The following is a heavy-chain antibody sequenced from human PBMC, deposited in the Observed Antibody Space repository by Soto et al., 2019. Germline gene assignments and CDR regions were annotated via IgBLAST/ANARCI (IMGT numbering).Heavy chain of an antibody. V-gene: IGHV1-8*02. J-gene: IGHJ6*02. CDR3: GRGPSPRAPAGGTPYYYAMDV. D-gene: IGHD6-13*01. Sequence: QVQLVQSGAEVKQPGASASVSCKASGYDFSAYDINWVRQASGQGLEWMGWMNPINGATGSARRFQGRVSMTRNTATGTAYLELTSLRSDDTAVYYCGRGPSPRAPAGGTPYYYAMDVWGQGTTVTVS. CDR1: GYDFSAYD. CDR2: MNPINGAT.